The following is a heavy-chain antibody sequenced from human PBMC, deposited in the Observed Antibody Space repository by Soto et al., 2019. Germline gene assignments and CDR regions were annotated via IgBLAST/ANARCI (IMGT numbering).Heavy chain of an antibody. CDR2: ISGSGGST. D-gene: IGHD2-2*01. J-gene: IGHJ5*02. CDR1: GFTFSSYA. V-gene: IGHV3-23*01. Sequence: GGSLRLSCAASGFTFSSYAMSWVRQAPGKGLEWVSAISGSGGSTYYADSVKGRFTISRDNSKNTLYLQMNSLRAEDTAVYYCAKDHAGDYIVVVPAAMGGYNWFDPWGQGTLVTVSS. CDR3: AKDHAGDYIVVVPAAMGGYNWFDP.